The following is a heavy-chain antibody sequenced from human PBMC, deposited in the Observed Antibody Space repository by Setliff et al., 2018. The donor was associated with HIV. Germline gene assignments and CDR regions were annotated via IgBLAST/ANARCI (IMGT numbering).Heavy chain of an antibody. CDR2: INPNRGGT. D-gene: IGHD3-22*01. Sequence: GASVKVSCKASGYTFSAYHMDWVRQAPGQGLEWMGRINPNRGGTNFAQKFQGRVTLARDASISTAHMELTRLTADDTAVYYCAREERYYDGKGALDYWGQGTLVTVSS. V-gene: IGHV1-2*06. CDR3: AREERYYDGKGALDY. J-gene: IGHJ4*02. CDR1: GYTFSAYH.